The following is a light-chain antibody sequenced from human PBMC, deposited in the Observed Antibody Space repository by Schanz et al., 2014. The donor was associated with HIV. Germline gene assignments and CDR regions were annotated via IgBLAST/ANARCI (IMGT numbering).Light chain of an antibody. J-gene: IGKJ5*01. CDR2: DTS. CDR3: QQRSNWPT. V-gene: IGKV3-11*01. CDR1: QSVSNN. Sequence: EIVLTQSPATLSVSPGERATLSCRASQSVSNNLAWYQLKPGQAPRLLIYDTSNRATGIPARFSGSGSGTDFTLTISSLEPEDFAVYYCQQRSNWPTFGQGTRLEIK.